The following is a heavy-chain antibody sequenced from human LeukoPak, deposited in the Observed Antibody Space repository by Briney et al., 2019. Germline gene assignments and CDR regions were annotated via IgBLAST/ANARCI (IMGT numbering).Heavy chain of an antibody. CDR1: GFTFSSYA. CDR2: ISGSGGST. Sequence: GGSLRLSCAASGFTFSSYAMSWVRQAPGKGLEWVSAISGSGGSTYYADTVKGRFTISRDNSKNTLYLQMNSLRAEDTAVYYCAKVVSRYCSGGSCYRNWFDPWGQGTLVTVSS. J-gene: IGHJ5*02. V-gene: IGHV3-23*01. CDR3: AKVVSRYCSGGSCYRNWFDP. D-gene: IGHD2-15*01.